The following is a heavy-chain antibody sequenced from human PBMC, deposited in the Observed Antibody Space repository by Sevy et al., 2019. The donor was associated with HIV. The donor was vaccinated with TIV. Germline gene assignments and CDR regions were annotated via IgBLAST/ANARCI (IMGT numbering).Heavy chain of an antibody. CDR3: ARPRANYVDHYFFFAMDV. CDR2: ISYDGSDK. Sequence: GGSLRLSCAASGFAFTNYYAMHWVRQAPGKGLEWVALISYDGSDKYYADSVKVRFTISRDNLKNTLYLQMNSLKTEDTAVYYCARPRANYVDHYFFFAMDVWGQGTTVTVSS. J-gene: IGHJ6*02. D-gene: IGHD4-17*01. V-gene: IGHV3-30-3*01. CDR1: GFAFTNYYA.